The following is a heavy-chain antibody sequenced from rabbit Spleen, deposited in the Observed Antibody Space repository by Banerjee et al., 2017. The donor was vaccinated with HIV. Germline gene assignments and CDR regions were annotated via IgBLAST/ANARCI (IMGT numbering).Heavy chain of an antibody. D-gene: IGHD8-1*01. CDR1: GVSFSFSSY. Sequence: QEQLEESGGGLVKPGASLTLTCTASGVSFSFSSYMCWVRQAPGKGLEWIACIDAGSSGFTYFATWAKGRFAISKTSSTTVTLQMTRLTGADTATYYCARDTASSFSSYGMDLWGPGTLVTVS. CDR2: IDAGSSGFT. CDR3: ARDTASSFSSYGMDL. J-gene: IGHJ6*01. V-gene: IGHV1S45*01.